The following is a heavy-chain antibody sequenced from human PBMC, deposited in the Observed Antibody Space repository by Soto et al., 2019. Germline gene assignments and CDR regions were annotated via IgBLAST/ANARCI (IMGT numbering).Heavy chain of an antibody. CDR3: ARIGYCSSTSCPEP. CDR1: GYTFTSYG. V-gene: IGHV1-18*01. D-gene: IGHD2-2*01. Sequence: EASVKVSCKASGYTFTSYGISWVRQAPGQGLEWMGWISAYNGNTNYAQKLQGRVTMTTDTSTSTAYMELRSLRSDDTAVYYCARIGYCSSTSCPEPWGQGTLVTVSS. CDR2: ISAYNGNT. J-gene: IGHJ5*02.